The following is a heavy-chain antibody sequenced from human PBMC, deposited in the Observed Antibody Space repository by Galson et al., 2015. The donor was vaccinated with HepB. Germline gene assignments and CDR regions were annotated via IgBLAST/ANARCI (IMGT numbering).Heavy chain of an antibody. J-gene: IGHJ5*02. CDR1: GYTFTKYW. CDR2: IYPADSDT. D-gene: IGHD3-16*01. CDR3: ARLARTVWDAYNGWLDP. V-gene: IGHV5-51*03. Sequence: QSGAEVKKPGESLKISCQGSGYTFTKYWIGWVRQMPGKGLEWLGIIYPADSDTKYSPSFQGQLTISVDKSITTAYLQWSSLKASDTAIDYCARLARTVWDAYNGWLDPWGRGTLVTVSS.